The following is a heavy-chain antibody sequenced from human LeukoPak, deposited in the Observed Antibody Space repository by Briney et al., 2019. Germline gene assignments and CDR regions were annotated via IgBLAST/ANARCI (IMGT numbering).Heavy chain of an antibody. V-gene: IGHV4-59*11. D-gene: IGHD4-17*01. CDR3: ARDPTTVTKGFDV. CDR1: DDSFSTHY. Sequence: SETLSLTCSVSDDSFSTHYWTWIRHPPGKGLEWIGYISSIGSTNYNPSLMSRVTITVDPSKKQFSLKMTSVTAADTAVYYCARDPTTVTKGFDVWGQGTMVTVSS. J-gene: IGHJ3*01. CDR2: ISSIGST.